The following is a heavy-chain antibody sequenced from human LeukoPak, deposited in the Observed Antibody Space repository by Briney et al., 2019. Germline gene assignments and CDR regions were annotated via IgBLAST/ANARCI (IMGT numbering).Heavy chain of an antibody. CDR3: AKGFYYDSSGYYFDY. V-gene: IGHV3-9*01. D-gene: IGHD3-22*01. CDR2: ISWNSGSI. CDR1: EFTFDDYA. J-gene: IGHJ4*02. Sequence: GRSLRLSCAASEFTFDDYAMHWVRQAPGKGLEWVSGISWNSGSIGYADSVKGRFTISRDNAKNSLYLQMNSLRAEDTALYYCAKGFYYDSSGYYFDYWGQGTLVTVSS.